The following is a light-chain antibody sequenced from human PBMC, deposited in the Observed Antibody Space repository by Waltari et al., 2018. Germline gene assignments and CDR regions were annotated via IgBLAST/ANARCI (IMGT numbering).Light chain of an antibody. CDR2: DVS. CDR1: SSDVGGYNY. CDR3: CSYAGSYTYV. J-gene: IGLJ1*01. V-gene: IGLV2-11*01. Sequence: QSALTQPRSMSGSPGQSVTISCTGTSSDVGGYNYVYWYQQHPGKAPKLMIYDVSKRPSGVPDRFSGSKSGNTASLTISGLQAEDEADYYCCSYAGSYTYVFGTGTKVTVL.